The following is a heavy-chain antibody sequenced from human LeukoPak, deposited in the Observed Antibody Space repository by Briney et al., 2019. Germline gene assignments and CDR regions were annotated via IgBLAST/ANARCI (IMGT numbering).Heavy chain of an antibody. CDR2: INHSGST. CDR1: GGSFSGYY. V-gene: IGHV4-34*01. CDR3: ARVGSHDSSGYYSRYLTFDI. Sequence: KPSETLSLTCAVYGGSFSGYYWSWIRQPPGKGLEWIGEINHSGSTNYNPSLKSRVTISVDTSKNQFSLKLSSVTAADTAVYYCARVGSHDSSGYYSRYLTFDIWGQGTMVTVSS. J-gene: IGHJ3*02. D-gene: IGHD3-22*01.